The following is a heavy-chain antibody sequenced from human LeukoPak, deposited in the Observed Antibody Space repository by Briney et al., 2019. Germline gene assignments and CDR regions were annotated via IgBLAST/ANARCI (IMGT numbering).Heavy chain of an antibody. V-gene: IGHV3-21*01. CDR2: ISSSSSYI. Sequence: GGSLRLSCAASGFTFSSYSMNWVRQAPGKGLEWVSSISSSSSYIYYADSVKGRFTISRDNSKNTLYLQMNSLRAEDTAVYYCVKDRRVYYDFWSGFDYWGQGTLVTVSS. J-gene: IGHJ4*02. D-gene: IGHD3-3*01. CDR1: GFTFSSYS. CDR3: VKDRRVYYDFWSGFDY.